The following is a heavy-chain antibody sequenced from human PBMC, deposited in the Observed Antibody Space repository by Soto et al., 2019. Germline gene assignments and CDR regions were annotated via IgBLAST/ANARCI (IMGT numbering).Heavy chain of an antibody. J-gene: IGHJ6*02. CDR2: ISGSGGGT. CDR3: AKGVGSHRYYYYGMDV. CDR1: GFTFSSYA. Sequence: EVQLLESGGGLVQPGGSLRLSCAASGFTFSSYAMSWVRQAPGKGLEWVSAISGSGGGTYYADSVKGRFTISRDNSKNTLYLQMNSLRAEDTAVYYCAKGVGSHRYYYYGMDVWGQGTTVTVSS. V-gene: IGHV3-23*01. D-gene: IGHD2-15*01.